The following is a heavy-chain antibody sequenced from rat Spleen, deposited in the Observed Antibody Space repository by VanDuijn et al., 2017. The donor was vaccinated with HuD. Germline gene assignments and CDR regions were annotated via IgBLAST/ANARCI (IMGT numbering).Heavy chain of an antibody. CDR2: ISYDGSST. Sequence: EVQLVESDRGLVQPGRSLKLSCAASGFTFNTYWMTWIRQAPTKGLEWVATISYDGSSTYYRDSVKGRFTISRDNAKSTLYLQMDSLRSEDTATYYCANDYPGITPFDYWGQGVMVTVSS. J-gene: IGHJ2*01. CDR1: GFTFNTYW. V-gene: IGHV5-29*01. CDR3: ANDYPGITPFDY. D-gene: IGHD1-4*01.